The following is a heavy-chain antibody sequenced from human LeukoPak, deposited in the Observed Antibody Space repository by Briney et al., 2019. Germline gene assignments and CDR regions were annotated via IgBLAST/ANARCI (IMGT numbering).Heavy chain of an antibody. CDR2: ISYSGVT. CDR3: ARPRGSGYDLDFDY. Sequence: SETLSLTCTVSGASVSSPDYFWNWIRQPPGKGLEWIGSISYSGVTFYNPSLKSRLTMSLDTSKNQFSLRLTSVTVADTAIYYCARPRGSGYDLDFDYWGQGTLVSVSS. J-gene: IGHJ4*02. D-gene: IGHD5-12*01. V-gene: IGHV4-30-4*08. CDR1: GASVSSPDYF.